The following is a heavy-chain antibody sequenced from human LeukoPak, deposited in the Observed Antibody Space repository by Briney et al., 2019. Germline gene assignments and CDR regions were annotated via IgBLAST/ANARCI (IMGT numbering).Heavy chain of an antibody. D-gene: IGHD3-22*01. Sequence: TGGSLRLSCAASGFTFSSYGMHWVRQAPGKGLEWVAVISSDGVNKYSADSVKGRFTISRDNSKNTLYLQMNSLRAEDTAVYYCAKGQNYYDGSGYYSTDYWGQGTPFTVSS. CDR3: AKGQNYYDGSGYYSTDY. J-gene: IGHJ4*02. CDR2: ISSDGVNK. CDR1: GFTFSSYG. V-gene: IGHV3-30*18.